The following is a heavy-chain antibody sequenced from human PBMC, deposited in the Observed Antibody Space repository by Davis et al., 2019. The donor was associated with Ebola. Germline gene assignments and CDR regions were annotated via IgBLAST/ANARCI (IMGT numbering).Heavy chain of an antibody. Sequence: SETLSLTCAVSGGSLSGYFWNWIRQPPGKGLEWIGEINHSGSTNYNPSLKSRVTISVDTSKNQFSLKLSSVTAADTAVYYCARGYDILTGPGGYYGMDVWGQGTTVTVSS. V-gene: IGHV4-34*01. CDR2: INHSGST. D-gene: IGHD3-9*01. J-gene: IGHJ6*02. CDR1: GGSLSGYF. CDR3: ARGYDILTGPGGYYGMDV.